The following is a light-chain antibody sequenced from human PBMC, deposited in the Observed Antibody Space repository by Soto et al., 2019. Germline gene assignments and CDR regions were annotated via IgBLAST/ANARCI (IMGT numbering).Light chain of an antibody. J-gene: IGKJ1*01. CDR3: QQYNSFPT. V-gene: IGKV1-5*03. Sequence: DIQMTQSPSTLSASVGDRVTITCRASQSISSWLAWYQQKPGKAPKLLIYKASSLESGVPSRFSSSGCWTEFPLTVSSLLPDAFANYYCQQYNSFPTFGQGTKVEIK. CDR2: KAS. CDR1: QSISSW.